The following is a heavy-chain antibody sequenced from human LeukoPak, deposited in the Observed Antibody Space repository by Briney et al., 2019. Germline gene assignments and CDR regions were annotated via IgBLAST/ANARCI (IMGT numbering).Heavy chain of an antibody. CDR2: IKQDGSER. V-gene: IGHV3-7*01. J-gene: IGHJ4*02. CDR1: GFTFSNYW. D-gene: IGHD4-11*01. CDR3: ATKSVTRYFDY. Sequence: PGGSLRLSCGASGFTFSNYWMSWVRQAPGKGLGWVANIKQDGSERYYADSVKGRFTISRDNAKNSLYLQMNSLRAEDTAVYFCATKSVTRYFDYWGQGNLVTVSS.